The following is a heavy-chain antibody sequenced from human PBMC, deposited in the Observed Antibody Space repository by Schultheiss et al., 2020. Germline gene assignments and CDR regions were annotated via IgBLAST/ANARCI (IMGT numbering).Heavy chain of an antibody. CDR3: ARQSGSWELRFDY. CDR1: GGSISSGGYY. J-gene: IGHJ4*02. Sequence: TLSLTCTVSGGSISSGGYYWSWIRQHPGKGLEWIGYIYYSGSTYYNPSLKSRVTISVDTSKNQFSLKLSSVTAADTAVYYCARQSGSWELRFDYWGQGTLVTVSS. CDR2: IYYSGST. V-gene: IGHV4-31*03. D-gene: IGHD1-26*01.